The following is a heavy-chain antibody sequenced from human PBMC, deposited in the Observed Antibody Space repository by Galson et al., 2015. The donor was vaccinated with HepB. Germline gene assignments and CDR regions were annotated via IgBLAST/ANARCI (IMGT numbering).Heavy chain of an antibody. J-gene: IGHJ4*02. CDR2: INPNGGST. D-gene: IGHD3-10*01. CDR3: ARGVLLWDGPDY. CDR1: GYTFTSYY. Sequence: SVKVSCKASGYTFTSYYMHWVRQAPGQGLEWMGIINPNGGSTDYAQKFRGRVTMTRDTSTSTAFMELSSLRSEDTAVYHCARGVLLWDGPDYWGQGTLVTVSS. V-gene: IGHV1-46*01.